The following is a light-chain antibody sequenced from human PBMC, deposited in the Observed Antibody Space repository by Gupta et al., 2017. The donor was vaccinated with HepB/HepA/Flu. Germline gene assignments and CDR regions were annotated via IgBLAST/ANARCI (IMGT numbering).Light chain of an antibody. CDR3: QLYGNSPDF. J-gene: IGKJ4*01. CDR2: GAS. V-gene: IGKV3-20*01. CDR1: EIITSTS. Sequence: EIVLTQSPGTVSLSPGERATLSCRASEIITSTSLAWYQQKPGQAPSLLIYGASSRATGIPDRFSGSGSGTEFTLTISRLEPEDFAVYYCQLYGNSPDFFGGGTKVEIK.